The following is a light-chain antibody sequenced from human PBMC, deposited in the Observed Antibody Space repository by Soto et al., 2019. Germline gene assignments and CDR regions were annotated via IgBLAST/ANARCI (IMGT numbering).Light chain of an antibody. J-gene: IGKJ1*01. CDR1: QSISSY. Sequence: DIKMTQSPSSLSASVGDRVTITCRASQSISSYLNWYQQKPGKAPKLLIYAASSLQSGVPSRFSGSGSGTDFTLTISSLQPEDFATYYCQQSYSTLQRTFGQGTKVEIK. V-gene: IGKV1-39*01. CDR2: AAS. CDR3: QQSYSTLQRT.